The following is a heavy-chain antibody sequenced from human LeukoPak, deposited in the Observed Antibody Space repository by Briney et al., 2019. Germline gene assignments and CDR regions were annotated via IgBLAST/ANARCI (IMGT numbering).Heavy chain of an antibody. CDR1: GFTFSSYW. D-gene: IGHD3-22*01. Sequence: GGSLRLSCAASGFTFSSYWMSWVRQAPGKGLEWVANIKQDGIEKNYLDSVKGRFTISRDNAKNSLYLQMNSLRAEDTAVYYCARGASRLVVVPAPHWGQGTLVTVSS. V-gene: IGHV3-7*01. CDR3: ARGASRLVVVPAPH. CDR2: IKQDGIEK. J-gene: IGHJ4*02.